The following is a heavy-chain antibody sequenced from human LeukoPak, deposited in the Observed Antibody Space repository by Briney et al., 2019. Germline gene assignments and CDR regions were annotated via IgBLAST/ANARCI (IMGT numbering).Heavy chain of an antibody. Sequence: GESLKISCKGSEYIFTNYWIGWVRQMPGKGLEWMGIIYPGDSDTRYSPSFQGQVTISADKSISTAYLQWSSLRASDTAMYYCARYSSSWCFDYWGQGNLVTVSS. V-gene: IGHV5-51*01. CDR1: EYIFTNYW. CDR2: IYPGDSDT. J-gene: IGHJ4*02. CDR3: ARYSSSWCFDY. D-gene: IGHD6-13*01.